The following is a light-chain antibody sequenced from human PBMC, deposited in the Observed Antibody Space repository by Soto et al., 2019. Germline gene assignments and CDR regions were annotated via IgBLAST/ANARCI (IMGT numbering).Light chain of an antibody. CDR2: GAS. J-gene: IGKJ5*01. CDR1: QSVSSN. Sequence: EIVMTQSPATLSVSSGERATLSCRASQSVSSNLAWYQQKPGQAPRLLIFGASTRAIGVPARFSGSGSGTEFTLTISGLQSEDFAVYYCQQYNNWLITFGQGKRLEIK. CDR3: QQYNNWLIT. V-gene: IGKV3-15*01.